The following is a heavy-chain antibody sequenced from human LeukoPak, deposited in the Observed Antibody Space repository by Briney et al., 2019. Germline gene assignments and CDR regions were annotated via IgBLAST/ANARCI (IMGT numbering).Heavy chain of an antibody. Sequence: SETLSLTCIVSGGPISSGNYFWSWIRQSPGTGLEWIGYIYYSGSTYCNPSLESRVTISIDTSKNQFSLRLSSVTAADTAVYYCARDSYYDILTGYYPYYYYGMGVWGQGTTVTVSS. J-gene: IGHJ6*02. CDR2: IYYSGST. V-gene: IGHV4-30-4*08. CDR3: ARDSYYDILTGYYPYYYYGMGV. D-gene: IGHD3-9*01. CDR1: GGPISSGNYF.